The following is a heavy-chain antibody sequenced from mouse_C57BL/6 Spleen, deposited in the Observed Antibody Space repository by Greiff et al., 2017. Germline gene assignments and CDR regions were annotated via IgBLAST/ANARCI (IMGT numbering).Heavy chain of an antibody. D-gene: IGHD2-3*01. Sequence: QVQLQQPGAELVKPGASVKLSCKASGYTFTSYWMPWVTQRPGRGLEWIGRIDPNSGGTTYNEKFKSKATMTVDKPSSTAYMQLSSLTSEDSAVYYCARGGGYYDYYAMDYWGQGASVTVSS. V-gene: IGHV1-72*01. CDR1: GYTFTSYW. CDR2: IDPNSGGT. CDR3: ARGGGYYDYYAMDY. J-gene: IGHJ4*01.